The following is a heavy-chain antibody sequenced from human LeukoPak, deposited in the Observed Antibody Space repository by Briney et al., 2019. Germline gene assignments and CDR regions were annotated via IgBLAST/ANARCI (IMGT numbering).Heavy chain of an antibody. Sequence: GGSLRLSCAASGFTFSSYSMNWVRQAPGKGLEWDSSISSSSSYIYYADSVKGRFTISRDNAKNSLYLQMNSLRAEDTAVYYCARAGYDFWSGYYTGNDYWGQGTLVTVSS. J-gene: IGHJ4*02. CDR3: ARAGYDFWSGYYTGNDY. D-gene: IGHD3-3*01. CDR2: ISSSSSYI. CDR1: GFTFSSYS. V-gene: IGHV3-21*01.